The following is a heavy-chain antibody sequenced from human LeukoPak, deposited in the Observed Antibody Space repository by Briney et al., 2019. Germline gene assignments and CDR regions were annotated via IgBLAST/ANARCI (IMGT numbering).Heavy chain of an antibody. CDR2: LNGGDYFT. J-gene: IGHJ4*02. Sequence: GGSLRLSCAASGFNFRTSAMSWVRQAPGKGLQWVSSLNGGDYFTYYADSVKGRFTISRDNAKNSLYLQMNSLRAEDTAVYYCARDRCSTTCCYVTYWGQGTLVTVSS. V-gene: IGHV3-21*01. CDR1: GFNFRTSA. CDR3: ARDRCSTTCCYVTY. D-gene: IGHD2-2*01.